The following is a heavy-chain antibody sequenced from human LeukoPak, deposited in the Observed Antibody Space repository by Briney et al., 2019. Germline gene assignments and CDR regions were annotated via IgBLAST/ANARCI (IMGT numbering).Heavy chain of an antibody. CDR2: IYYSGST. CDR3: ARDAYSSGYYFFDY. Sequence: SETLSLTCTVSGGSISNYYWSWIRQPPGKGLEWIGYIYYSGSTNYNPSLKSRVTISVDTSKNQFSLKLTSVTAADTAVYYCARDAYSSGYYFFDYWGQGTLVTVSS. J-gene: IGHJ4*02. CDR1: GGSISNYY. D-gene: IGHD6-19*01. V-gene: IGHV4-59*01.